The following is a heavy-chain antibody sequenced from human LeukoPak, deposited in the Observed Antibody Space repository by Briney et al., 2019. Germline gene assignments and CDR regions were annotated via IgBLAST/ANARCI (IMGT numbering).Heavy chain of an antibody. V-gene: IGHV3-21*04. Sequence: PGGSLRLSCAASGFTFSSYSMNWVRQAPGKGLEWVSSISSSSSYIYYADSVEGRFTISRDNAKNTVFLQMSSLRAEDTALYYCARKSASGNYPLDYWGQGTLVTVSS. CDR1: GFTFSSYS. J-gene: IGHJ4*02. CDR2: ISSSSSYI. D-gene: IGHD3-10*01. CDR3: ARKSASGNYPLDY.